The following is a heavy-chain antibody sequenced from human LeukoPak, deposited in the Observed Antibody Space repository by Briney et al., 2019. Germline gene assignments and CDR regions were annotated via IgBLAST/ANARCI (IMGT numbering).Heavy chain of an antibody. Sequence: PGGSLRLSCAASAFTFSSHWMSWVRQAPGKGLEWVANIKQDGSEKYYVDSVKGRFTISRDNAKNSLYPQMNNLRAEDTAVYYCARSRDLTTGVAWFDPWGQGTLVTVSS. J-gene: IGHJ5*02. V-gene: IGHV3-7*01. CDR2: IKQDGSEK. D-gene: IGHD4-23*01. CDR3: ARSRDLTTGVAWFDP. CDR1: AFTFSSHW.